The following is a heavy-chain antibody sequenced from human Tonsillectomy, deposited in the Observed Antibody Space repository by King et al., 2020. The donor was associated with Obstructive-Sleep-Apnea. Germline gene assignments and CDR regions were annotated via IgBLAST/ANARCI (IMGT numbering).Heavy chain of an antibody. CDR1: GFTFSGSA. D-gene: IGHD3-22*01. V-gene: IGHV3-73*01. J-gene: IGHJ4*02. CDR2: IRSKVNSYAT. Sequence: VQLVESGGGLVQPGGSLKLSCAASGFTFSGSAMHWVRQASGKGLEWVGRIRSKVNSYATAYAASVKGRFTISRDDSKNTAHLQMNSLKTEDTAVYYCTRHGYTDIGGFSNYGFDYWGQGTLVTVSS. CDR3: TRHGYTDIGGFSNYGFDY.